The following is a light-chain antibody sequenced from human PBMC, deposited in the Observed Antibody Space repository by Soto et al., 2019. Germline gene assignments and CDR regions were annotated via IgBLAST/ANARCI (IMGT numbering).Light chain of an antibody. Sequence: EIVMTQSPPTLSVSPGEGVTLSCKASQSISNYLAWYQHKPGQAPRLLINGASIRATGFPARFSGGGSGEDFTLTISSVQSEDFAVYYCQQYLNWPWTFGQGTKVEIK. CDR3: QQYLNWPWT. CDR1: QSISNY. CDR2: GAS. J-gene: IGKJ1*01. V-gene: IGKV3-15*01.